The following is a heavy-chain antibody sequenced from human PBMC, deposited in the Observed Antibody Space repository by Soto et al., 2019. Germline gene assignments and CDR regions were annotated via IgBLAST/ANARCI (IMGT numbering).Heavy chain of an antibody. CDR3: ARAVLEYYYDSSGYRKPLYYFDY. J-gene: IGHJ4*02. V-gene: IGHV4-61*01. D-gene: IGHD3-22*01. CDR2: IYYSGST. CDR1: GGSVSSGSYY. Sequence: KTSETLSLTCTVSGGSVSSGSYYWSWIRQPPGKGLEWIGYIYYSGSTNYNPSLKSRVTISVDTSKNQFSLKLSSVTAADTAVYYCARAVLEYYYDSSGYRKPLYYFDYWGQGTLVTVSS.